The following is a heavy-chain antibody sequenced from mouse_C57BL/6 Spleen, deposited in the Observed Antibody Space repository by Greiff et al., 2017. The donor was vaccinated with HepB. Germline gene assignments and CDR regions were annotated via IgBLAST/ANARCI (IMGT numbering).Heavy chain of an antibody. CDR2: IDPSDSET. CDR3: ARSGRFGGTEGFAY. V-gene: IGHV1-52*01. D-gene: IGHD3-2*02. CDR1: GYTFTSYW. Sequence: VQLQQSGAELVRPGSSVKLSCKASGYTFTSYWMHWVKQRPIQGLEWIGNIDPSDSETHYNQKFKDKATLTVDKSSSTAYMQLSSLTSEDSAVYYCARSGRFGGTEGFAYWGQGTLVTVSA. J-gene: IGHJ3*01.